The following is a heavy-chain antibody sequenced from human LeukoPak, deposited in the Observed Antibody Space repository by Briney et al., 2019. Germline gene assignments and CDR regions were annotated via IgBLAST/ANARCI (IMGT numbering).Heavy chain of an antibody. J-gene: IGHJ6*04. V-gene: IGHV1-46*01. D-gene: IGHD3-10*01. CDR1: GYTFTSYS. Sequence: ASVKVSCKASGYTFTSYSMHWVREAPGQGLEWMGIINPSGGSTSYAQKFQGRVTMTRDTSTCTVYMELSSLRFEDTAVYYCARDGVRGVIAEGHYYGMDVWGKGTTVTVSS. CDR2: INPSGGST. CDR3: ARDGVRGVIAEGHYYGMDV.